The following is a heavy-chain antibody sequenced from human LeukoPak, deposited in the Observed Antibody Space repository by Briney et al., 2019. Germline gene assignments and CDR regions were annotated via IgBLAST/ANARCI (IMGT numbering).Heavy chain of an antibody. CDR3: ARLRFLEWLLPYGMDV. V-gene: IGHV4-59*08. J-gene: IGHJ6*02. D-gene: IGHD3-3*01. Sequence: PSETLSLTCTVSGGSISSYYWSWIRQPPGKGLEWIGDIYYSGSTNYNPSLKSRVTISVDTSKNQFSLKLSSVTAADTAVYYCARLRFLEWLLPYGMDVWGQGTTVTVSS. CDR2: IYYSGST. CDR1: GGSISSYY.